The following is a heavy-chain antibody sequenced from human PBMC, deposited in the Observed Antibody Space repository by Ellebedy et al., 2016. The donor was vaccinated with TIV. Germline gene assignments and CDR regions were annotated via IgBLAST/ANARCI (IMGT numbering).Heavy chain of an antibody. CDR2: ISGSGGST. D-gene: IGHD6-13*01. V-gene: IGHV3-23*01. CDR1: GFTFSSYA. Sequence: GGSLRLSXAASGFTFSSYAMSWVRQAPGKGLEWVSAISGSGGSTYYADSVKGRFTISRDNSKNTLYLQMNSLRAEDTAVYYCAKDSRIAAARNNWFDPWGQGTLVTVSS. CDR3: AKDSRIAAARNNWFDP. J-gene: IGHJ5*02.